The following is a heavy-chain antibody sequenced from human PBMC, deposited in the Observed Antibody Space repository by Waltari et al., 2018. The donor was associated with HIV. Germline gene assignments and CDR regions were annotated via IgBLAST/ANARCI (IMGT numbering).Heavy chain of an antibody. Sequence: QVQIVQSGAEVKKPGASVKVSCKASGYTFTKYGMHWVRQAPGQRLEWMGWITAGNGHTKYSQKLQGRVTITRDTSASTVSMELSSLRSEDTAMYFCAREYCSGTSCFEDYFDYWGQGTLVTVSS. CDR2: ITAGNGHT. CDR1: GYTFTKYG. D-gene: IGHD2-2*01. CDR3: AREYCSGTSCFEDYFDY. V-gene: IGHV1-3*01. J-gene: IGHJ4*02.